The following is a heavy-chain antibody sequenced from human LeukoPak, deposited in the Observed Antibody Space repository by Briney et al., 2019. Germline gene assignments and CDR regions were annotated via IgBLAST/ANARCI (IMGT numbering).Heavy chain of an antibody. CDR1: LYTFTSYG. V-gene: IGHV1-18*04. CDR2: ISAYNGNT. J-gene: IGHJ4*02. Sequence: ASVKVSCKASLYTFTSYGISWVRQAAGQGLEWMGWISAYNGNTNYAQKLQGRVTMTTDTSTSTAYMELRSLRSDDTAVYYCARDTDDYVWGSYRGFDYWGQGTLVTVSS. D-gene: IGHD3-16*02. CDR3: ARDTDDYVWGSYRGFDY.